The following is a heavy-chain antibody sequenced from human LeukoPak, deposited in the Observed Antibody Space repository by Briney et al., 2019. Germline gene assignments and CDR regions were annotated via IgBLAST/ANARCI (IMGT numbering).Heavy chain of an antibody. V-gene: IGHV4-59*01. CDR1: GGSIGSYY. CDR3: ARVRSGYGYGPFDY. Sequence: KPSETLSLTCTVSGGSIGSYYWSWIRQPPGKGVEWIGYIHYRGSTNYNPSLKSRVTISIDTSKNQFSLKLSSVTAADTAVYYCARVRSGYGYGPFDYWGQGTLVTVSS. D-gene: IGHD5-18*01. CDR2: IHYRGST. J-gene: IGHJ4*02.